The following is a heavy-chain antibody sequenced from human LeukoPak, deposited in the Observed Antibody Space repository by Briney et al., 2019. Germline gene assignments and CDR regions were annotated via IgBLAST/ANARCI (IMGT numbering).Heavy chain of an antibody. CDR3: ARIRDFGASYHYFYMAV. J-gene: IGHJ6*03. CDR1: GFTFSSCS. Sequence: PGGSLRLSCAASGFTFSSCSMNWVRQAPGKGLEWVSAISSDSSYIYYADSVRGRFTISRDNAKNTLYLQRNSLRAEDTAVYYCARIRDFGASYHYFYMAVWGEGTTVTASS. V-gene: IGHV3-21*01. D-gene: IGHD4-17*01. CDR2: ISSDSSYI.